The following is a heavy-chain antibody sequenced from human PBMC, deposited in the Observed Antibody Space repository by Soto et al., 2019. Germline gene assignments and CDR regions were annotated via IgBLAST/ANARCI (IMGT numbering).Heavy chain of an antibody. CDR3: ACARVVRRVIVGGFGY. D-gene: IGHD3-10*01. J-gene: IGHJ4*02. CDR1: GFTFNDYA. CDR2: ISWNSGST. V-gene: IGHV3-9*01. Sequence: TLRLTCAASGFTFNDYAKHCVRQPPPKGLEGVTGISWNSGSTGYTDSVKSRFTISRDNAKNSLYLHMNTLRAEDTAVYYCACARVVRRVIVGGFGYWGRGTLVTVSS.